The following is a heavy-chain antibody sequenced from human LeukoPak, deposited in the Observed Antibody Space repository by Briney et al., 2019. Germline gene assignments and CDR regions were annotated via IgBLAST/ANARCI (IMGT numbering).Heavy chain of an antibody. CDR1: GFTFSSYA. CDR2: ISSNGGST. J-gene: IGHJ4*02. CDR3: AKASKMDTILPPFDY. Sequence: GGSLRLSCASSGFTFSSYAMSWVRQAPGKGLEWVSSISSNGGSTYYADSVKGRFTISRDNTKNTLYMQMNSLRAEDTAVYYCAKASKMDTILPPFDYWGQGTLVTVSS. D-gene: IGHD5-24*01. V-gene: IGHV3-23*01.